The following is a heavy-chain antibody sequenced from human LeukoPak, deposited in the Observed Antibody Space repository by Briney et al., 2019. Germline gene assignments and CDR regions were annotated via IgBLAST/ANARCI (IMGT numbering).Heavy chain of an antibody. CDR1: GVSISSYY. Sequence: SETLSLTCSVSGVSISSYYWSWVRQPAGKGREWIGRINTSGSTNYNPSLRSRVTVSVDTSKNQFSLMLSSVTAADTAVYYCARELAGNWFDSWGQGTQVTVSS. J-gene: IGHJ5*01. CDR2: INTSGST. V-gene: IGHV4-4*07. CDR3: ARELAGNWFDS. D-gene: IGHD6-19*01.